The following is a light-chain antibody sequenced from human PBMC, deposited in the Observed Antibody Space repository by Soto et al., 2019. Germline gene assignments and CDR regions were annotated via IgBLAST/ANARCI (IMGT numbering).Light chain of an antibody. V-gene: IGLV1-40*01. CDR2: GNT. CDR1: SSNIGAGYD. J-gene: IGLJ3*02. CDR3: QSYDSSLSGRGGV. Sequence: QSVLTQPPSVSGAPGQRVTIPCTGSSSNIGAGYDVHWYQQLPGTAPKLLIYGNTNRPSGVPDRFSGSKSGTSASLAITGLQAEDEADYYCQSYDSSLSGRGGVFGGGTKVTVL.